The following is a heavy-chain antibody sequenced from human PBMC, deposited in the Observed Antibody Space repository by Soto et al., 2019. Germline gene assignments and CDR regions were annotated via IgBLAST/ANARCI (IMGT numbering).Heavy chain of an antibody. V-gene: IGHV4-59*01. J-gene: IGHJ4*02. D-gene: IGHD5-18*01. CDR1: GGSISSYY. CDR2: IYYNGNT. CDR3: ARNVDTSRAYYFDY. Sequence: SETLSLTCTVSGGSISSYYWSWIRQPPGKGLEWIGYIYYNGNTNYSPSLRSRVTISVDTSKNQFSLNLNSVTAADTAVYYCARNVDTSRAYYFDYWGQGTLVTVSS.